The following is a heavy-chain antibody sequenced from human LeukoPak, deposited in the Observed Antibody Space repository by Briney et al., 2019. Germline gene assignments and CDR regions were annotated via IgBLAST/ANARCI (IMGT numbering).Heavy chain of an antibody. CDR2: IKQDEGET. V-gene: IGHV3-7*01. CDR1: GYTFSSYF. D-gene: IGHD3-16*01. CDR3: ARDWGYYDFDI. Sequence: WGSLRLSCAASGYTFSSYFMYWVRQAPGKGLEWVASIKQDEGETYYGHSVKGRVAISRDTAHNSLFLPMNSLRAADTAVYYCARDWGYYDFDIWGQGKMVTVSS. J-gene: IGHJ3*02.